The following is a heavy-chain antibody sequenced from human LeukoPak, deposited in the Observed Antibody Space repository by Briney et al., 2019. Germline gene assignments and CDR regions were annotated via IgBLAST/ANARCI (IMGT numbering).Heavy chain of an antibody. CDR2: VYSSGSA. J-gene: IGHJ5*02. CDR1: GGSISSGSDY. CDR3: ARDSGFWTFDP. Sequence: SETLSLTCTVSGGSISSGSDYWSWIRQSAGKGLEWIGRVYSSGSANYNPSLKSRLTMAVGTSKNQISLKLTSVTAADTAVYYCARDSGFWTFDPWGQGALVTVSS. V-gene: IGHV4-61*02. D-gene: IGHD3/OR15-3a*01.